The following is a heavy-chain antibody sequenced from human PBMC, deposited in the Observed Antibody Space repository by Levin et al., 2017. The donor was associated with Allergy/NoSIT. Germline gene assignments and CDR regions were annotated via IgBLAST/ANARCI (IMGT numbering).Heavy chain of an antibody. D-gene: IGHD3-16*02. CDR2: MYYSGNT. Sequence: SETLSLTCTVSGGAISSYDGSGSRKPPGKGLEWIGCMYYSGNTKYNPSLKSRGKRSRDTSKNQFSLKLSSVTAADTAVFYCGTARVILSDTHSYYGLDVWGPATTVPVSS. CDR3: GTARVILSDTHSYYGLDV. V-gene: IGHV4-59*01. CDR1: GGAISSYD. J-gene: IGHJ6*02.